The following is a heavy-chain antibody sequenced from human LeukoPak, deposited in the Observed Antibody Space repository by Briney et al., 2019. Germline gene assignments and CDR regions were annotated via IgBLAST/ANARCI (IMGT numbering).Heavy chain of an antibody. J-gene: IGHJ4*02. D-gene: IGHD3-3*01. CDR3: ARGSITIFGVVNSPFDY. CDR2: VYYSGST. Sequence: PSETLSLTCTVSGGSISSYYWSWIRQSPEKGLEWIGYVYYSGSTNYNPSLKSRVTISVDTSKNQFSLKLSSVTAADTAVYYCARGSITIFGVVNSPFDYWGQGTLVTVSS. CDR1: GGSISSYY. V-gene: IGHV4-59*01.